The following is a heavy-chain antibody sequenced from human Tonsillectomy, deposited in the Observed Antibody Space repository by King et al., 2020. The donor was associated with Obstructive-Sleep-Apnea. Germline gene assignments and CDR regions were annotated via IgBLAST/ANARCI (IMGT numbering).Heavy chain of an antibody. Sequence: VQLVESGGGLVPPGRSLRLSCIASGFTFGDYGMSWFRQAPGKGLEWVGFIRNKTQGGTTEYAAAVKGRFTISRDDSKSIAYVQMNSLKIEDTAVYYCIRGAMGTTYDYWGQGTLVTVAS. CDR3: IRGAMGTTYDY. CDR1: GFTFGDYG. D-gene: IGHD2/OR15-2a*01. J-gene: IGHJ4*02. V-gene: IGHV3-49*03. CDR2: IRNKTQGGTT.